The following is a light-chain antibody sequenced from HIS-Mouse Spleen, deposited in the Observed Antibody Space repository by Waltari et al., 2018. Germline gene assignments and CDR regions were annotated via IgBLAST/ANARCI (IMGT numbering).Light chain of an antibody. Sequence: QSALTQPASVSGSPGQSITLSCTGPSRAVGGYNYVAWYQQHPGKAPKRMIYDVSNRPSGVSNRFSGSKSGNTASLTISGLQAEDEADYYCSSYTSSSTYVFGTGTKVTVL. V-gene: IGLV2-14*03. CDR2: DVS. CDR3: SSYTSSSTYV. CDR1: SRAVGGYNY. J-gene: IGLJ1*01.